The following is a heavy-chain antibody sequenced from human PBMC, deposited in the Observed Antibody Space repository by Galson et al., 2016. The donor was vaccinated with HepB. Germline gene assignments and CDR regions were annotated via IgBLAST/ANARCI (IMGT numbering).Heavy chain of an antibody. J-gene: IGHJ6*02. CDR1: GYTFTGYY. Sequence: SVKVSCKASGYTFTGYYIHWVRQPPGQGLQWIGWINPNSGDTNYAQRFQRWVTMTRDTSINTAYMELSRLRSDDTAVYYCARVRASGVPPRTTYGMDVWGQGTTVTVSS. CDR2: INPNSGDT. V-gene: IGHV1-2*04. D-gene: IGHD2/OR15-2a*01. CDR3: ARVRASGVPPRTTYGMDV.